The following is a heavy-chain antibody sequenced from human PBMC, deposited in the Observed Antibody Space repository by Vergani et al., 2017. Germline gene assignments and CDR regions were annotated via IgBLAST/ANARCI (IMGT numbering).Heavy chain of an antibody. D-gene: IGHD4-11*01. CDR3: ARDLSYSTAWPFFDS. CDR2: ISGNNDDV. CDR1: GFTFSHYS. Sequence: DVQMVESGGGLVKPGGSLRLSCVASGFTFSHYSMNWVRQAPGKGLEWVSSISGNNDDVYYADSVKGRFTISRDSSKTLYLQMDSLRVEDTAMYFCARDLSYSTAWPFFDSRGQGTLVTVSS. J-gene: IGHJ4*02. V-gene: IGHV3-21*01.